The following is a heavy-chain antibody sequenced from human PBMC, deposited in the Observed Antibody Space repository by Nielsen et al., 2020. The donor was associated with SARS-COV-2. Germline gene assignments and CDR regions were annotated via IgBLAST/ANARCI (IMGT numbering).Heavy chain of an antibody. D-gene: IGHD6-19*01. CDR2: INAGNGNT. J-gene: IGHJ4*02. CDR3: AREVGAHQWLVYVYFDY. Sequence: ASVKVSCKASGYTFTSYAMHWVRQAPGQRLEWMGWINAGNGNTKYSQKFQGRVTITRDTSASTAYMELSSLRSEDTAVYYCAREVGAHQWLVYVYFDYWGQGTLVTISS. CDR1: GYTFTSYA. V-gene: IGHV1-3*01.